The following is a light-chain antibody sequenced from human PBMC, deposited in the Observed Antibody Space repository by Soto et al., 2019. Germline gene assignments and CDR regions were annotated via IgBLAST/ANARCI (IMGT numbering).Light chain of an antibody. CDR2: NNY. CDR3: ASWDDSLNGYV. Sequence: QPVLTQPPSESGTPGQRVTISCSGGTSNIGGYTVNWYQQLPGAAPRLLIYNNYQRPSEVPDRFSGSKSGTSASLAISGLQSEDEADYYCASWDDSLNGYVFGTGTQLTVL. CDR1: TSNIGGYT. J-gene: IGLJ1*01. V-gene: IGLV1-44*01.